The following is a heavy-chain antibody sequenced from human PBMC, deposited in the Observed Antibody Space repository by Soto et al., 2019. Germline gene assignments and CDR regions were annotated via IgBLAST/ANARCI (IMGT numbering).Heavy chain of an antibody. Sequence: GASVKVSCKASGGTFRSDTVSWVRQAPGQGLEWMGWISAYNGNTNYAQKLQGRVTMTTDTSTSTAYMELRSLRSDDTAVYYCARETAVAGYYYDSSGYYSWDYWGQGTLVTVSS. CDR3: ARETAVAGYYYDSSGYYSWDY. V-gene: IGHV1-18*01. CDR2: ISAYNGNT. CDR1: GGTFRSDT. D-gene: IGHD3-22*01. J-gene: IGHJ4*02.